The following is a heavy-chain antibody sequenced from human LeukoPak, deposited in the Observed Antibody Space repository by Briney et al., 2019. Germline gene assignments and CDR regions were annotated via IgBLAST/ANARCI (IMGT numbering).Heavy chain of an antibody. CDR2: IYSGGST. CDR3: ARGALTRWYPYNWFDP. V-gene: IGHV3-53*01. J-gene: IGHJ5*02. CDR1: GFTVSSNY. D-gene: IGHD4-23*01. Sequence: PGGSLRLSCAASGFTVSSNYMSWVRQAPGKGLEWVSVIYSGGSTYYADSVKGRFTISRDNSKNTLYLQMNSLRAEDTAVYYCARGALTRWYPYNWFDPWGQGTLVTVSS.